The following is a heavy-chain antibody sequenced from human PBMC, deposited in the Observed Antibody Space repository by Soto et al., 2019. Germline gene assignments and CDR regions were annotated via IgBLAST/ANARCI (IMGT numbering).Heavy chain of an antibody. CDR1: GFSFSSYG. CDR3: ARDGGSWYFGGSYPLQPPWFDP. D-gene: IGHD6-13*01. V-gene: IGHV3-30*03. J-gene: IGHJ5*02. CDR2: ISYDGTDE. Sequence: GGSLRLSCAASGFSFSSYGMHWVRQAPGKGLEWVAMISYDGTDEYYADSVKGRFTISRDNSKNAVYLQMNSLRAEDTAVYYCARDGGSWYFGGSYPLQPPWFDPWGQGTLVTVSS.